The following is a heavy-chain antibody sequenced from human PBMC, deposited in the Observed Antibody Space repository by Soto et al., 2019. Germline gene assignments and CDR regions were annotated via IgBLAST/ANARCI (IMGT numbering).Heavy chain of an antibody. J-gene: IGHJ3*01. D-gene: IGHD1-26*01. CDR3: AKDWDLLRAFDL. CDR2: ISASGGRT. V-gene: IGHV3-23*01. CDR1: GFTFSSYA. Sequence: GGSLILSCAASGFTFSSYAMSLVRQAPGKGLEWVSGISASGGRTYYADSVKGRFTISRDNSKNTMYLQMNSLRVEDTAVYKCAKDWDLLRAFDLWGQGTMVTVSS.